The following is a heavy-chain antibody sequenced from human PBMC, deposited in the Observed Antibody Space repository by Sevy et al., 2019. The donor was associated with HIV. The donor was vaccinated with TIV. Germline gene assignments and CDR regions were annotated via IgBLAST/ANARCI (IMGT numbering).Heavy chain of an antibody. Sequence: SETLSLTCAVSGGSIIRVNWWHWVRQSPGKGLEWIGEIYHSGSTNYNPSLKSPVTISVDNSKNQFSLNLYSVTAADTAVYYCARGGETPRGFDPWGQGSLVTVSS. V-gene: IGHV4-4*02. D-gene: IGHD3-16*01. J-gene: IGHJ5*02. CDR2: IYHSGST. CDR1: GGSIIRVNW. CDR3: ARGGETPRGFDP.